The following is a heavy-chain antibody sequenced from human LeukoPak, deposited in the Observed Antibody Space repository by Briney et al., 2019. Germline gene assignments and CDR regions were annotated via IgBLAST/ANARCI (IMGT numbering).Heavy chain of an antibody. J-gene: IGHJ6*03. CDR2: IYTSGST. CDR1: GGSISSGSYY. CDR3: ARGKVGATTTPHYYYYYMDV. D-gene: IGHD1-26*01. Sequence: SETLSLTCTVSGGSISSGSYYWSWIRQPAGKGLEWIGCIYTSGSTNYNPSLKSRVTISVDTSKNQFSLKLSSVTAADTAVYYCARGKVGATTTPHYYYYYMDVWGKGTTVTVSS. V-gene: IGHV4-61*02.